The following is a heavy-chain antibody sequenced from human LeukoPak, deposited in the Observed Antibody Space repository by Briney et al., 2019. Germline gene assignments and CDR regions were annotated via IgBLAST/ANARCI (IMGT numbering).Heavy chain of an antibody. CDR1: GGTLSGYY. Sequence: SETLSLTCAVYGGTLSGYYWNWIRQPPGKGLEWIGEIKESEKTNYNPSLKSRVTISIDTSKNQFSLKLSSVTAADTAVYYCAREGLRNVHNPLGYWGQGTLVTVSS. D-gene: IGHD5-24*01. J-gene: IGHJ4*02. CDR2: IKESEKT. CDR3: AREGLRNVHNPLGY. V-gene: IGHV4-34*01.